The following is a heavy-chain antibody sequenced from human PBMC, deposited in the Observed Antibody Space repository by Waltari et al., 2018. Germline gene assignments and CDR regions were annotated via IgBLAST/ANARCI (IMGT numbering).Heavy chain of an antibody. V-gene: IGHV3-43*01. Sequence: EVQLVESGGVVVQPGGSLRLSCAASGFTFDDYTMHWVRKAPGKGLEWVSHISWDGGSTYYADSVKGRFTISRDNSKNSLYLQMNSLRTEDTALYYCAKELKIVRVGDYYFDYWGQGTLVTVSS. J-gene: IGHJ4*02. CDR2: ISWDGGST. D-gene: IGHD1-26*01. CDR3: AKELKIVRVGDYYFDY. CDR1: GFTFDDYT.